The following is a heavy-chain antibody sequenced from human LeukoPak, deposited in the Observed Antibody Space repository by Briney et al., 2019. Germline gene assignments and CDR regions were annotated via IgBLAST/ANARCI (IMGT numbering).Heavy chain of an antibody. Sequence: SETLSLTCTVSGGSISSYYWSWVRQPPGKGLEWIGYIKNTVTSYTDNPSLKSRVITSVDTSKNHFSLQVPSVTAADTAVYYCVRSPRLHPWGKGHLVTV. D-gene: IGHD2-15*01. CDR3: VRSPRLHP. CDR2: IKNTVTSY. V-gene: IGHV4-59*01. J-gene: IGHJ5*02. CDR1: GGSISSYY.